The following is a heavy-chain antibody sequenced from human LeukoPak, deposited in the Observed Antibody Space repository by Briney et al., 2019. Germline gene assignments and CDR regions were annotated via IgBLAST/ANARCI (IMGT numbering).Heavy chain of an antibody. CDR2: IKLDGSEK. J-gene: IGHJ4*02. D-gene: IGHD6-13*01. V-gene: IGHV3-7*01. CDR1: GSRFSSYG. Sequence: GGSLRLSCAAPGSRFSSYGMSWVRKPQGKGLEWVANIKLDGSEKHYVDSVKGRFTISRDNAKNSLYLQMNSLRAEDTAVYYCARIGYSSSCTDYWGQGTLVTVSS. CDR3: ARIGYSSSCTDY.